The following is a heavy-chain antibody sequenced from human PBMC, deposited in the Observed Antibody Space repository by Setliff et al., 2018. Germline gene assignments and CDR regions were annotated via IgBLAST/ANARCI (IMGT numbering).Heavy chain of an antibody. CDR3: ARDLFPRGTTFDL. J-gene: IGHJ4*02. V-gene: IGHV3-33*08. D-gene: IGHD3-16*01. CDR1: GFTFSTYR. Sequence: LRLSCAASGFTFSTYRMHWVRQAPGKGLEWVAVIWDDGGNKYHADSVKGRFTISRDNSKNTLYLQMNNLRIEDTAIYFCARDLFPRGTTFDLWGQGTPVTVSS. CDR2: IWDDGGNK.